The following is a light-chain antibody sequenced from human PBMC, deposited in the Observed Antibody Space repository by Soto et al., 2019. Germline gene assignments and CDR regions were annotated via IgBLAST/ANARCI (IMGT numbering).Light chain of an antibody. CDR3: QQYDNLPIT. V-gene: IGKV1-33*01. CDR1: QDIKHY. CDR2: DTS. J-gene: IGKJ5*01. Sequence: DIRMTQSPSSLSASVGDRVTITCQARQDIKHYSNWYQQKPGKAPNLLIYDTSVLETGVPSRFSGSGSGTDFTFTISSLQPEDIATYYCQQYDNLPITFGQGTRLEIK.